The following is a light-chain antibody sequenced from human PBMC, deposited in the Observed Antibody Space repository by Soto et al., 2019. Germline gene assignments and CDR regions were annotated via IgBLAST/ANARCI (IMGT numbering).Light chain of an antibody. V-gene: IGLV1-47*02. CDR3: AAWDDSLSGSSYV. CDR1: SSNIGSNY. CDR2: SNN. J-gene: IGLJ1*01. Sequence: QTVVTQPPSASGTPGQRVTISCSGSSSNIGSNYVYWYQQLPGTAPKLLIYSNNQRPSGVPDRFSGSKSGTSASLAISGLRSEDEADYYCAAWDDSLSGSSYVFGTGTKVTVL.